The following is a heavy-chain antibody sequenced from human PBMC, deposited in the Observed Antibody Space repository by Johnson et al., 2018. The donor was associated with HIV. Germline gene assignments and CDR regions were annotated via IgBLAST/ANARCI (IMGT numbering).Heavy chain of an antibody. D-gene: IGHD1-26*01. V-gene: IGHV3-30*02. Sequence: QVQLVESGGDLVKAGGSLRLSCAASGSTFSDYYMSWIRQAPGKGLEWVAFIRYDGSNKYYADSVKGRFTISRDNSKNTLYMQMNSLRAEDTAVYYCAPRGRVGGSYGDAFDIWGQGTMVTVSS. J-gene: IGHJ3*02. CDR3: APRGRVGGSYGDAFDI. CDR1: GSTFSDYY. CDR2: IRYDGSNK.